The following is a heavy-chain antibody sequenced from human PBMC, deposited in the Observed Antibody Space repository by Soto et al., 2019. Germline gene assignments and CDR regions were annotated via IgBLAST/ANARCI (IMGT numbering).Heavy chain of an antibody. V-gene: IGHV1-18*04. J-gene: IGHJ3*01. CDR2: ISAYNGNT. Sequence: QVQLVQSGAEVKKPGASVKVSCKASGYTFISYGISWVRQAPGQGLEWMGWISAYNGNTNYAQKVQGRVTMTTDTSTSTAYMELKSLRSDDTAVYYCARDFVPGRMVRGVSAFDFWGQGTMVTVSS. CDR1: GYTFISYG. CDR3: ARDFVPGRMVRGVSAFDF. D-gene: IGHD3-10*01.